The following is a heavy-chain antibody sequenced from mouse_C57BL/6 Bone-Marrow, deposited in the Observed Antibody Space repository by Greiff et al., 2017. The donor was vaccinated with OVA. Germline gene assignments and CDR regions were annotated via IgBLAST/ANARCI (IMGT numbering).Heavy chain of an antibody. CDR1: GFTFSSYG. D-gene: IGHD2-3*01. CDR2: ISSGGSYT. Sequence: EVHLVESGGDLVKPGGSLKLSCAASGFTFSSYGMSWVRQTPDKRLEWVATISSGGSYTYYPDSVKGRFTISRDNAKNTLYLQMSSLKSEETAMYDCARRGGYWWYFDVWGTGTTVTVSS. J-gene: IGHJ1*03. CDR3: ARRGGYWWYFDV. V-gene: IGHV5-6*01.